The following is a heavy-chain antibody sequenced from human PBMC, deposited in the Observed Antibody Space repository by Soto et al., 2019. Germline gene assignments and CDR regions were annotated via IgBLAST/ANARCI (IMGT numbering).Heavy chain of an antibody. J-gene: IGHJ6*02. V-gene: IGHV4-30-2*01. CDR3: AEPVFGEFPHSVLDV. CDR2: IYHTGTT. Sequence: SETLSLTCAVSGDSITSVGYSWGWLRQPPGKALEWIGYIYHTGTTYYTSALKSRVTISLDRSKNQISLSLNSVTAADTAVYYCAEPVFGEFPHSVLDVWGQGTMVTVSS. D-gene: IGHD3-3*01. CDR1: GDSITSVGYS.